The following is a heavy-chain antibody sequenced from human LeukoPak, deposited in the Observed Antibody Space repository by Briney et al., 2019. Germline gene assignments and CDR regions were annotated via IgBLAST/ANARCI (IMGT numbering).Heavy chain of an antibody. V-gene: IGHV4-38-2*02. CDR2: IYHSGRT. CDR1: GYSISSGYY. J-gene: IGHJ4*02. D-gene: IGHD3-22*01. CDR3: ARSSSGYLRYYFDY. Sequence: SETLSLTCTVSGYSISSGYYWGWIRQPPGKGLEWIGSIYHSGRTYYNPSLKSRVTISLDTSKNQFSLKLSSVTAADTAVYYCARSSSGYLRYYFDYWGQGTLVTVSS.